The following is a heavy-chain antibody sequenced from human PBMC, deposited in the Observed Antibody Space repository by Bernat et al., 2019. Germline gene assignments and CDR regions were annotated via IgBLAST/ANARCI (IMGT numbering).Heavy chain of an antibody. CDR3: ARDGEYYGSGATFDY. J-gene: IGHJ4*02. V-gene: IGHV1-18*01. CDR1: GYTFTSSG. D-gene: IGHD3-10*01. CDR2: ISAYNGNT. Sequence: QVQLVQSGAEVKKPGASVKVSCKASGYTFTSSGIRCARPAPGQGLEWMGWISAYNGNTNYAQKLQGRVTMTTDTSTSTAYMELRSLRSDDAAVYYCARDGEYYGSGATFDYWGQGTLVTVSS.